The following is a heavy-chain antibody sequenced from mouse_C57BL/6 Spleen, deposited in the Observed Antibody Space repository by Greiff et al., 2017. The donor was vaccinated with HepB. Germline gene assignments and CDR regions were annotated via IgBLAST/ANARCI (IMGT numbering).Heavy chain of an antibody. CDR1: GYTFTDYE. CDR2: IDPETGGT. CDR3: TRDYDGYSWFAY. J-gene: IGHJ3*01. Sequence: QVTLKVSGAELVRPGASVTLSCKASGYTFTDYEMHWVKQTPVHGLEWIGAIDPETGGTAYNQKFKGKAILTADKSSSTAYMELRSLTSEDSAVYYCTRDYDGYSWFAYWGQGTLVTVSA. V-gene: IGHV1-15*01. D-gene: IGHD2-3*01.